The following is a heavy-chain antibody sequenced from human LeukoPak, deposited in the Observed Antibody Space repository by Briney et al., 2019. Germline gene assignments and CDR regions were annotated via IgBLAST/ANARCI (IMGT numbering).Heavy chain of an antibody. J-gene: IGHJ6*02. CDR1: GFTFSSYR. D-gene: IGHD3/OR15-3a*01. V-gene: IGHV3-21*01. Sequence: GGSLRLSCAASGFTFSSYRMNWVRQAPGKGLEWVSSISSSSSYIYYADSVNGRFTISRDNTKNSLYLQMHSLRAEDTAVYYCARDGTGIVYYYAMDVWGQGTTVTVSS. CDR3: ARDGTGIVYYYAMDV. CDR2: ISSSSSYI.